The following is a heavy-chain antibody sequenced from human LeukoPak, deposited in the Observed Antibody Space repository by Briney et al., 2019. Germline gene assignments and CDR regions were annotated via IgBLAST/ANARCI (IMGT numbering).Heavy chain of an antibody. J-gene: IGHJ4*02. CDR1: GFTFSSYA. V-gene: IGHV3-23*01. CDR3: AKVQRAANLVH. D-gene: IGHD2-15*01. Sequence: GGSLRLSCAASGFTFSSYAMSWVRQAPGKGLEWVSAISGSGGSTYYAAPVRGRFTTSRDNSKNSLYLQMNSLRAEDTAVYYCAKVQRAANLVHWGQGTLVTVSS. CDR2: ISGSGGST.